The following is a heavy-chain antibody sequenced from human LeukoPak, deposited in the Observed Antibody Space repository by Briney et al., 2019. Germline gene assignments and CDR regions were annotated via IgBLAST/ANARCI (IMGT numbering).Heavy chain of an antibody. V-gene: IGHV1-46*01. J-gene: IGHJ4*02. CDR1: GYTFTSYY. CDR3: ARLAVAGISSDY. D-gene: IGHD6-19*01. Sequence: GASVKVSCKASGYTFTSYYMHWVRQAPGQGLEWMGIINPSGGSTSYAQKFQGRVTMTRDMSTSTVYMELSSLRSEDTAVYYCARLAVAGISSDYWGQGTLVTVSS. CDR2: INPSGGST.